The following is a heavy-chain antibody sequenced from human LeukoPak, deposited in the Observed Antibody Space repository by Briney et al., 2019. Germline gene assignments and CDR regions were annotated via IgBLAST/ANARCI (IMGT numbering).Heavy chain of an antibody. CDR1: GGSISSSRYY. D-gene: IGHD1-1*01. V-gene: IGHV4-39*01. CDR2: IYYSGST. CDR3: ARRTTGTDADAFDI. Sequence: SETLSLTRTVSGGSISSSRYYWGWIRQPPGKGLEWIGSIYYSGSTYYNPSLKSRVTISVDTSKNQFSLKLSSVTAADTAFYYCARRTTGTDADAFDIWGQGTMVTVSS. J-gene: IGHJ3*02.